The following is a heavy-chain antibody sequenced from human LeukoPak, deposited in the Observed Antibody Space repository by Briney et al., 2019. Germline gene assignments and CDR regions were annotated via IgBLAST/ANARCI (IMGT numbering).Heavy chain of an antibody. CDR2: MYYRGNT. J-gene: IGHJ4*02. CDR3: ARLYGNNKNNFDY. CDR1: GGSISTITYY. D-gene: IGHD1/OR15-1a*01. V-gene: IGHV4-39*07. Sequence: SETLSLTCTVSGGSISTITYYWGWIRQPPGKGLEWVGHMYYRGNTFYNPSLKSRVTISVDTSKNQFSLKLRSVTAADTAVYYCARLYGNNKNNFDYGGQGTLVTVSP.